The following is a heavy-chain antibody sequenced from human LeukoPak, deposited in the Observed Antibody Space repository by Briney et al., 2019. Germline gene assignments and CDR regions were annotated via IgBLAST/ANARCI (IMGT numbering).Heavy chain of an antibody. Sequence: SGPALVKPTQTLTLTCTFSGFSLSTSGMCVSWIRQPPGKALEWLARIDWDDDKYYSTSLKTRLTISKDTSKNQVVLTMTNMDPVDTATYYCARTNYNWNYVMGNLFDYWGQGTLVTVSS. CDR2: IDWDDDK. D-gene: IGHD1-7*01. CDR3: ARTNYNWNYVMGNLFDY. V-gene: IGHV2-70*11. J-gene: IGHJ4*02. CDR1: GFSLSTSGMC.